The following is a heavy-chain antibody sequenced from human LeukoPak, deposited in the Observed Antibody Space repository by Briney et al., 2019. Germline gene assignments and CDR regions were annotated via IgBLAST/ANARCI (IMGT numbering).Heavy chain of an antibody. J-gene: IGHJ4*02. CDR2: IKPKTDGETT. V-gene: IGHV3-15*07. D-gene: IGHD2-21*01. Sequence: GGSLRLSYTVSTFTFNKAWMNWVRQAPGKGLEWVGRIKPKTDGETTEYAAPVKDRFSISRDDSKSMMYLQMNSLKTEDTAVYYCITPLPYSAQGGQGTLVTVSS. CDR3: ITPLPYSAQ. CDR1: TFTFNKAW.